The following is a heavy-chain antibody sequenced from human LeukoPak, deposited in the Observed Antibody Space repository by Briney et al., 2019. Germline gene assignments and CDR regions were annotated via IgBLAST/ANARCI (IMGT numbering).Heavy chain of an antibody. V-gene: IGHV1-69*13. CDR2: IMPLFNTP. CDR3: ARVDRNHFYMDV. CDR1: GDPCSSYI. J-gene: IGHJ6*03. Sequence: ASVKVSCKASGDPCSSYIIAWVRQAPGQGLEWMGGIMPLFNTPNYEQKFQGRLTTTADASTQTSYMELRSLTSEDTAVYYCARVDRNHFYMDVWGKGATVAVSS. D-gene: IGHD3-10*01.